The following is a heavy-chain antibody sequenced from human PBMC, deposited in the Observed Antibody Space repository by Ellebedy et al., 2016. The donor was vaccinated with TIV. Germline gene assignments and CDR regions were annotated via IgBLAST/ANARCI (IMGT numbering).Heavy chain of an antibody. CDR2: IYHSGST. CDR1: GGSISSSNW. V-gene: IGHV4-4*02. J-gene: IGHJ6*02. Sequence: SETLSLXCAVSGGSISSSNWWSWVRQPPGKGLEWIGEIYHSGSTNYNPSLKSRVTISVDKSKNQFSLKLSSVTAADTAVYYCARCSGHSYGYRYYYGMDVWGQGTTVTVSS. CDR3: ARCSGHSYGYRYYYGMDV. D-gene: IGHD5-18*01.